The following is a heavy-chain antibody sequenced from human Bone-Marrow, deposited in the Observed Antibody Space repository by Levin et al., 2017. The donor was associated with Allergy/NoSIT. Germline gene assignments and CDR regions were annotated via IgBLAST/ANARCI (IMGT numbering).Heavy chain of an antibody. V-gene: IGHV3-53*01. D-gene: IGHD4-11*01. J-gene: IGHJ4*02. CDR3: ASGPQYEYYFDS. Sequence: GESLKISCAASGFSVSSNYMTWVRQAPGKGLECVSVIYSGVLTYYADSVKGRFTISRDNSKNTLYLQMNNLRAGETAVYYCASGPQYEYYFDSWGQGTLVTVSS. CDR2: IYSGVLT. CDR1: GFSVSSNY.